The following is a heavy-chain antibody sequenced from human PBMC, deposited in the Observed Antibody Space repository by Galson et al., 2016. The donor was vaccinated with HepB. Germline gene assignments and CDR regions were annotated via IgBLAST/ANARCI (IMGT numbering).Heavy chain of an antibody. CDR3: ARDRVLVEGNYYDTSGYYSDAFDI. V-gene: IGHV3-66*01. Sequence: SLRLSCAASGFTVSNNYMSWVRQAPGKGLEWVSVIYSGGSTFYADSVKGRFTISRDNSKNTLYLHMSGLRAEDTAVYYCARDRVLVEGNYYDTSGYYSDAFDIWGQGTMVTVSS. CDR2: IYSGGST. J-gene: IGHJ3*02. D-gene: IGHD3-22*01. CDR1: GFTVSNNY.